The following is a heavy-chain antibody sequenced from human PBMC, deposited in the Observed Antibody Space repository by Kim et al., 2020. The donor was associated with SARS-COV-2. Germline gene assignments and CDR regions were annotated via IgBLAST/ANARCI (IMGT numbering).Heavy chain of an antibody. CDR1: GGSISSSNW. CDR2: IYHSGST. D-gene: IGHD6-13*01. V-gene: IGHV4-4*02. Sequence: SETLSLTCAVSGGSISSSNWWSWVRQPPGKGLEWIGEIYHSGSTNYNPSLKSRVTISVDKSKNQFSLKLSSVTAADTAVYYCARDLPGIAAAVNAFDIWGQGTMVTVSS. J-gene: IGHJ3*02. CDR3: ARDLPGIAAAVNAFDI.